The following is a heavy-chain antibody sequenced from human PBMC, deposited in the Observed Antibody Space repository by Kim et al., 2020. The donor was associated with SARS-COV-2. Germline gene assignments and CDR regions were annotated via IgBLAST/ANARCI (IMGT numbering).Heavy chain of an antibody. CDR2: INHSGST. J-gene: IGHJ4*02. Sequence: SETLSLTCAVSGGSFSGYYWSWICQPPGKGLEWIGEINHSGSTNYNPSLKSRVTISVDTSKNQFSLKLSPVTAADTAVYYCATGGSYGGDYWGQGTLVTVSS. CDR1: GGSFSGYY. D-gene: IGHD1-26*01. CDR3: ATGGSYGGDY. V-gene: IGHV4-34*01.